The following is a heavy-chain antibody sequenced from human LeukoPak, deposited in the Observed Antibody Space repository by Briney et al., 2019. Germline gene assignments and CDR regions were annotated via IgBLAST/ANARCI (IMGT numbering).Heavy chain of an antibody. D-gene: IGHD3-3*01. CDR3: ARGGRFLDS. J-gene: IGHJ4*02. CDR2: ISYDGRNK. Sequence: GGSLRLSCAASGFTFSRYAMHWVRQAPGKGLEWVAVISYDGRNKYYADSVKGRFTISRDNSKNTLYLQMNSLRAEDTAVYYCARGGRFLDSWGQGTLVTVSS. V-gene: IGHV3-30*04. CDR1: GFTFSRYA.